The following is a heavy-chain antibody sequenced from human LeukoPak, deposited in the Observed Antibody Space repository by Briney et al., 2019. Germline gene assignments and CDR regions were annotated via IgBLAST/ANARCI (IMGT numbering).Heavy chain of an antibody. Sequence: GGSLRLSCAASGFTFSSYGMHWVRQAPGKGLEWVAVISYDGSKKYYADSVKGRFTISRDNSKNTLYLQTNSLRAEDTAVYYCAKDLGYCSSGSCTTIDYWGQGTLVTVSS. CDR2: ISYDGSKK. V-gene: IGHV3-30*18. J-gene: IGHJ4*02. CDR1: GFTFSSYG. D-gene: IGHD2-15*01. CDR3: AKDLGYCSSGSCTTIDY.